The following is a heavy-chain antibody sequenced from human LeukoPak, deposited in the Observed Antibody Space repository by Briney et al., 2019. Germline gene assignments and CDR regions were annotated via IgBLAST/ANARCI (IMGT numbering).Heavy chain of an antibody. V-gene: IGHV1-46*01. Sequence: ASVKVSCKTSGYTFTTYFLHWVRQAPGQGLEYMGTINPTGGTTIYAQRFQGRVTMTRDMSTSTVSMELSSLTSDDTAVYYCAREMARNKAIDYWGQGTLVTVSS. CDR3: AREMARNKAIDY. CDR1: GYTFTTYF. CDR2: INPTGGTT. J-gene: IGHJ4*02. D-gene: IGHD5-24*01.